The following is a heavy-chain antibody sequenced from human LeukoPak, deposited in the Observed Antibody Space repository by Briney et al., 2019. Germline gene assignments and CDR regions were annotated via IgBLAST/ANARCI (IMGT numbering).Heavy chain of an antibody. CDR3: ARSDTVVVAAAYTTYYYSYMGV. Sequence: ASVKVSCKASGYTFTSYAMNWVRQAPGQGLEWMGWINTNTGNPTYAQGFTGRFVFSLDTSVSTAYLQISSLKAEDTAVYYCARSDTVVVAAAYTTYYYSYMGVWGKGTTVSVSS. CDR2: INTNTGNP. V-gene: IGHV7-4-1*02. D-gene: IGHD2-15*01. J-gene: IGHJ6*03. CDR1: GYTFTSYA.